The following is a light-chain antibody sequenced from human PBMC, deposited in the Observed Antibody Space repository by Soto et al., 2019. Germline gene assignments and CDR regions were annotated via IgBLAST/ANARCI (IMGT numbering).Light chain of an antibody. CDR1: SRDVGGYNY. CDR3: SSYTSSSTLV. CDR2: DVS. J-gene: IGLJ2*01. Sequence: QSVLTQPASVSGSPGQSITISCTGTSRDVGGYNYVSWYQQHPGKAPKLMIYDVSNRPSGVSNRFSGSKSGNTASLTISGLQAEDEADYDCSSYTSSSTLVFGGGTKLTVL. V-gene: IGLV2-14*01.